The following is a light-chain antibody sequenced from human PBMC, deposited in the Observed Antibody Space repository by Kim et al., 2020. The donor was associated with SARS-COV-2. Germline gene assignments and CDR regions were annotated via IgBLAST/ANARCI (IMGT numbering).Light chain of an antibody. CDR2: AAS. J-gene: IGKJ1*01. Sequence: DIQMTQSPSSVSASVGDRVTITCRASQDISSWLAWYQQKPGGAPKLLIYAASSLQSGVPSRFSGGGSGTDFTLTISSLQPEDFATYYCQQDNRFPRTFGQGTKVDIK. CDR3: QQDNRFPRT. V-gene: IGKV1-12*01. CDR1: QDISSW.